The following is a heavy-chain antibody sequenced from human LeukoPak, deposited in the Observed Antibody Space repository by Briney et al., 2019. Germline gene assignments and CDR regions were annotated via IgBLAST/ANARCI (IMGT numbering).Heavy chain of an antibody. CDR3: AREPNGGKGDWFDP. CDR1: GFTVSSNY. D-gene: IGHD4-23*01. J-gene: IGHJ5*02. CDR2: IYSGGST. Sequence: GGSLRLSCAASGFTVSSNYMSWVRQAPGKGLEWVSVIYSGGSTYYADSVKGRFTISRHNSKSTLYLQMNSLRAEDTAVYYCAREPNGGKGDWFDPWGQGTLVTVSS. V-gene: IGHV3-53*04.